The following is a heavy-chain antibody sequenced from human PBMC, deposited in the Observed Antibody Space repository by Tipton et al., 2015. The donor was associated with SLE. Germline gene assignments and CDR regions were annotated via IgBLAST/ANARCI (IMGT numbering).Heavy chain of an antibody. V-gene: IGHV3-23*01. CDR1: GFTFSSHA. J-gene: IGHJ4*02. Sequence: GSLRLSCAASGFTFSSHAMSWVRQAPGKGLEWVSAISDIGSRTYYADSVKGRFTISRDNSNNILYLQMNSLRAEDTAMYYCAGDTGWYGGGVDYFGYWGQGTLVTVSS. CDR3: AGDTGWYGGGVDYFGY. D-gene: IGHD6-19*01. CDR2: ISDIGSRT.